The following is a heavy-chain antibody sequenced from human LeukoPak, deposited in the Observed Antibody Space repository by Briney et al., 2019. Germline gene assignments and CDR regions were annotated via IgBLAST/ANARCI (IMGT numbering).Heavy chain of an antibody. J-gene: IGHJ5*02. D-gene: IGHD6-13*01. CDR1: GFTFSSYA. CDR2: ISGSGGST. Sequence: PGGSLRLSCAASGFTFSSYAMSWVRQAPGKGLEWVSAISGSGGSTYYADSVKGRFTISRDNSKNTLYLQMNSLRAEDTAVYYCARDRGYSSSWYPGNWFDPWGQGTLVTVSS. V-gene: IGHV3-23*01. CDR3: ARDRGYSSSWYPGNWFDP.